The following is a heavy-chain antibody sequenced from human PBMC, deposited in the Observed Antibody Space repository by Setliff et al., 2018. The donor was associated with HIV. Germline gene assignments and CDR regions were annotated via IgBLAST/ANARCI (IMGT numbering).Heavy chain of an antibody. D-gene: IGHD6-19*01. J-gene: IGHJ5*02. V-gene: IGHV3-23*01. CDR2: ITDDGLST. CDR1: GFAFGSFA. CDR3: VLGGLSSGWGVS. Sequence: PGGSLRLPCVASGFAFGSFAMSWIRQATGKALEWVSSITDDGLSTFYAGSVRGRFTVSRDNSRNTLSLQMNGLRGEDTAFYYCVLGGLSSGWGVSWGQGTLVTVPQ.